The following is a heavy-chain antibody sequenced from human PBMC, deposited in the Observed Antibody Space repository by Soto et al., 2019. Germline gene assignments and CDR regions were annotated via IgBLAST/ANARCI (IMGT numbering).Heavy chain of an antibody. J-gene: IGHJ6*02. Sequence: EVQLLESGGGLVQPGGSLRLSCAASAFTFSSYAMSWVRQAPGKGLEWVSAISGSGGSTYYADSVKGRFTISRDNSKNTLYLQMNSLRAEDTAVYYCAKDNGSGSYYDYYYYYGTDVWGQGTTVTVSS. D-gene: IGHD1-26*01. CDR2: ISGSGGST. CDR1: AFTFSSYA. CDR3: AKDNGSGSYYDYYYYYGTDV. V-gene: IGHV3-23*01.